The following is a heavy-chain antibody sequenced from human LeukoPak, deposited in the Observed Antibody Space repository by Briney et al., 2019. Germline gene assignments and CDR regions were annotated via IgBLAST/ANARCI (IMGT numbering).Heavy chain of an antibody. J-gene: IGHJ5*02. Sequence: SETLSLTCTVSGGSISSYYWSWIRQPAGKGLEWSGRIYTSGSTNYNPSLKSRVTMSVDTSKNQFSLKLSSVTAADTAVYYCARGSYNWNDDWFDPWGQGTLVTVSS. V-gene: IGHV4-4*07. CDR1: GGSISSYY. D-gene: IGHD1-20*01. CDR2: IYTSGST. CDR3: ARGSYNWNDDWFDP.